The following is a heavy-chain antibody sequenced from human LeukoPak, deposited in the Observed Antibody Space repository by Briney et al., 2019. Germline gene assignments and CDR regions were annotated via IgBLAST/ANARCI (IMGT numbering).Heavy chain of an antibody. D-gene: IGHD6-13*01. Sequence: SETLSLTCAVSGYSISSGYYWGWIRQPPGKGLEWTGSIYHSGSTYYNPSLKSRVTISVDTSKNQFSLKLSSVTAADTAVYYCARHTPRGSSLVYFDYWGQGTLVTVSS. CDR1: GYSISSGYY. V-gene: IGHV4-38-2*01. J-gene: IGHJ4*02. CDR2: IYHSGST. CDR3: ARHTPRGSSLVYFDY.